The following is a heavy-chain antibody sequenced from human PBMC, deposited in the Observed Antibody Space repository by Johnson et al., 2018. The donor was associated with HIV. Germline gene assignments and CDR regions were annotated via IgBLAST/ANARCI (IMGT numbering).Heavy chain of an antibody. D-gene: IGHD5-24*01. J-gene: IGHJ3*02. CDR1: GFTFSDYY. Sequence: QVQLVESGGGLVKPGGSLRLSCAASGFTFSDYYMSWIRQAPGKGLEWVSYITSSGSSIYYADSVKGRFTISRDNAKNSLYLQMNSLTAEDTALYYCARLRDGYNFDAFDIWGQGTMVTVSS. CDR2: ITSSGSSI. CDR3: ARLRDGYNFDAFDI. V-gene: IGHV3-11*04.